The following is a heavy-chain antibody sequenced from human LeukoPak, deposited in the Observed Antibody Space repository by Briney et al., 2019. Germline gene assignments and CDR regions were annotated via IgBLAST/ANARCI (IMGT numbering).Heavy chain of an antibody. V-gene: IGHV5-51*01. CDR1: GYSFTSCW. CDR2: IYPGDSDT. Sequence: GESLKISCKGSGYSFTSCWIGWVRQMPGKGLEWMGIIYPGDSDTRYSPSFQGQVTIPADKSTSTAYLQWSSLKASDTAMYYCARGIVVVPAAHDAFDIWGQGTMVTVSS. J-gene: IGHJ3*02. CDR3: ARGIVVVPAAHDAFDI. D-gene: IGHD2-2*01.